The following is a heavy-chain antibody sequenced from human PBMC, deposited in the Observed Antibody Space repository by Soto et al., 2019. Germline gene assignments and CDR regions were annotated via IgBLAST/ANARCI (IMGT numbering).Heavy chain of an antibody. CDR2: XSSRSYTI. J-gene: IGHJ6*02. CDR1: GFTFSTYS. D-gene: IGHD6-6*01. V-gene: IGHV3-48*02. Sequence: EVQLVESGGGLVQPGGSLRLSCAASGFTFSTYSMNWVRQAPGKGLXXVSYXSSRSYTIYYVDSVKGRFTISRDNAKNSLYXQMNSLRDEDTAVYYCARGGSSSDNGMDVWGQGTTVTVSS. CDR3: ARGGSSSDNGMDV.